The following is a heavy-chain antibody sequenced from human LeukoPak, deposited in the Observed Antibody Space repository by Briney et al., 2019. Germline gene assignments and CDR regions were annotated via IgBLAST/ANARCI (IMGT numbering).Heavy chain of an antibody. Sequence: SQTLSPTCTVSGGSISSYYWSWIRQPPGKGLEWIGYIYYSGSTNYNPSLKSRVTISVDTSKNQFSLKLSSVTAADTAVYYCARVSVTVIDYWGQGTLVTVSS. CDR1: GGSISSYY. J-gene: IGHJ4*02. V-gene: IGHV4-59*01. CDR2: IYYSGST. CDR3: ARVSVTVIDY. D-gene: IGHD3-16*02.